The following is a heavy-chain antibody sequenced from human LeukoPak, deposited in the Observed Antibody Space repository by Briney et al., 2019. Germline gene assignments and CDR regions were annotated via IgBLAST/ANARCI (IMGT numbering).Heavy chain of an antibody. Sequence: ASVKVSCKASGGTFSSYAISWVRQAPGQRLEWMGWINAGNGNTKYSQKFQGRVTITRDTSASTAYMELSSLRSEDTAVYYCARARGYCSGGSCPFDYWGQGTLVTVSS. V-gene: IGHV1-3*01. CDR1: GGTFSSYA. D-gene: IGHD2-15*01. CDR3: ARARGYCSGGSCPFDY. CDR2: INAGNGNT. J-gene: IGHJ4*02.